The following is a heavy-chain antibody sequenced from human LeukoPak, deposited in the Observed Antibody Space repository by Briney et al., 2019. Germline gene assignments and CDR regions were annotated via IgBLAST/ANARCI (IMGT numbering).Heavy chain of an antibody. CDR3: ASLSVDSSGYYDYWYFDL. V-gene: IGHV1-69*04. Sequence: ASVKVSCKASGGTFSSYAISWVRQAPGQGLEWMGRIIPILGIANYAQKFQGRVTITADKSTSTAYMELSSLRSEDTAVYYCASLSVDSSGYYDYWYFDLWGRGTLVTVSS. CDR1: GGTFSSYA. J-gene: IGHJ2*01. CDR2: IIPILGIA. D-gene: IGHD3-22*01.